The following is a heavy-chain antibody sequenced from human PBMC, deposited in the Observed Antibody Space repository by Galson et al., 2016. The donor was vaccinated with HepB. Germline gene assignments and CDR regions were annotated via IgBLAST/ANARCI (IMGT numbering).Heavy chain of an antibody. CDR2: INSDGTIS. Sequence: SLRLSCAASGFAFSSHWMHWVRQAPGKGLMWVARINSDGTISNYADSVKGRFPISRDNAKNTLYLEMNSLRAEDTAVYNCVRDHSVVPATAYNWFDPWGQGTLVTVSS. D-gene: IGHD2-21*02. J-gene: IGHJ5*02. CDR3: VRDHSVVPATAYNWFDP. V-gene: IGHV3-74*01. CDR1: GFAFSSHW.